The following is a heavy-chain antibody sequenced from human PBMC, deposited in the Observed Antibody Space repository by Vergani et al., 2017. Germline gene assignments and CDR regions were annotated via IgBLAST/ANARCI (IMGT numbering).Heavy chain of an antibody. Sequence: EVQLLESGGGLVQPGGSLRLSCAASGFTFNSYAMSWVRQAPGKGLEWVSGISGSGTRTYYADSVKGRSTITRDNSKKTLYLQMHSLRAEDTAIYHCASQPTYYYETSRRDFWGQGTLVTVSS. D-gene: IGHD3-22*01. CDR1: GFTFNSYA. CDR2: ISGSGTRT. CDR3: ASQPTYYYETSRRDF. V-gene: IGHV3-23*01. J-gene: IGHJ4*02.